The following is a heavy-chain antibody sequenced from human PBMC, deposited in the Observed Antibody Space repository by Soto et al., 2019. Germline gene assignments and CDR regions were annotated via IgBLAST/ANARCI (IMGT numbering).Heavy chain of an antibody. CDR2: MNPNSGNT. Sequence: ASVKVSCKASGYTFTSYDINWVRQATGQGLEWMGWMNPNSGNTGYAQKFQGRVTMTRNTSISTAYMELSSLRSEDTAVYYCARGGTWDYGDLSAAFDIWGQGTMVTVSS. V-gene: IGHV1-8*01. D-gene: IGHD4-17*01. J-gene: IGHJ3*02. CDR3: ARGGTWDYGDLSAAFDI. CDR1: GYTFTSYD.